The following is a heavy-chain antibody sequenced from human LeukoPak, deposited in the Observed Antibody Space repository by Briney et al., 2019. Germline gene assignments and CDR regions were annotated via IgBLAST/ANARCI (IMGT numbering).Heavy chain of an antibody. J-gene: IGHJ4*02. CDR2: IYAGGAT. CDR3: ARDLN. V-gene: IGHV3-66*01. Sequence: GGSLRLSCAASGFTVVTNYMSWVRQAPGKGLEWVSVIYAGGATYYSDSVRGRFTISRDNSKNTLYLQMNSLRAEDTAVYYCARDLNWGQGTLVTVSS. CDR1: GFTVVTNY.